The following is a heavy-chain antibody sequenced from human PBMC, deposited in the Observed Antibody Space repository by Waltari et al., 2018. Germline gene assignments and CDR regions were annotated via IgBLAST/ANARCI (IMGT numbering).Heavy chain of an antibody. Sequence: QVQLQQWGAGLLKPSETLSLTCAVYGGSFSGYYWSWIRQPPGKGLEWIGEINHSGSTNYNPSLKSRVTIAVETSKNQFSRKLSAVTAADTAVYYCASRGGYDFWSGYYMRYYFDYWGQGTLVTVSS. J-gene: IGHJ4*02. CDR3: ASRGGYDFWSGYYMRYYFDY. D-gene: IGHD3-3*01. CDR2: INHSGST. CDR1: GGSFSGYY. V-gene: IGHV4-34*01.